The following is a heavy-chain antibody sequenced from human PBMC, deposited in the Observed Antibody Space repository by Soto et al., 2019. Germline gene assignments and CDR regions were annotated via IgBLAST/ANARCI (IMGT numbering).Heavy chain of an antibody. D-gene: IGHD3-10*01. V-gene: IGHV4-31*03. Sequence: TLSLTCTVSGGSISSGGYYWSWIRQHPGKGLEWIGYIYYSGSTYYNPSLKSRVTISIDTSKNQFSLKLSSVTAADTAVYYCARDQYSGFDYWGQGTLVTVSS. CDR3: ARDQYSGFDY. CDR2: IYYSGST. J-gene: IGHJ4*02. CDR1: GGSISSGGYY.